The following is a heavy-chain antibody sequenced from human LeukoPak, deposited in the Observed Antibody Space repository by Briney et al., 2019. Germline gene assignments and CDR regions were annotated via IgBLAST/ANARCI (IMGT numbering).Heavy chain of an antibody. V-gene: IGHV4-61*01. D-gene: IGHD3-10*01. CDR1: GGSVSSGSHY. CDR3: ASQYGSGHYDFDY. CDR2: IYYSGST. Sequence: SETLSLTCTVSGGSVSSGSHYWSWIRQPPGKGLEWIGYIYYSGSTNYNPSLKSRVTISVDTSRNQFSLKLSSVTAADTAVYFCASQYGSGHYDFDYWGQGTLVFVSP. J-gene: IGHJ4*02.